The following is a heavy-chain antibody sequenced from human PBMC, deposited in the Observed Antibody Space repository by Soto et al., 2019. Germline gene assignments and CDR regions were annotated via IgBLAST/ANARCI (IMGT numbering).Heavy chain of an antibody. CDR2: TYYRSKWYN. Sequence: PSQTISLTCAISGDSVSSNSAAWNWIRQSPSRGLEWLGRTYYRSKWYNDYAVSVKSRITINPGTSKNQFSLQLNSVTPEDTAVYYCARVGMVQFDNYHYYGMDVCGQGSTVTVSS. D-gene: IGHD3-10*01. J-gene: IGHJ6*02. CDR3: ARVGMVQFDNYHYYGMDV. CDR1: GDSVSSNSAA. V-gene: IGHV6-1*01.